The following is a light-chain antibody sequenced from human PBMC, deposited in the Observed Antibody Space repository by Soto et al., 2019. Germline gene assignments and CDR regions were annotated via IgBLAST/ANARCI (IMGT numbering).Light chain of an antibody. J-gene: IGLJ2*01. V-gene: IGLV2-18*02. Sequence: QSALTQPPSVSGSPGQSVTISCTGTSSDVGSYNRVSWYQQPPGTAPKVIIYEVSNRPSEVPDRFSGSKSDNTASLTFSGLQAEDEADYYCSSYTTSSTVVFGGGTKVTVL. CDR2: EVS. CDR1: SSDVGSYNR. CDR3: SSYTTSSTVV.